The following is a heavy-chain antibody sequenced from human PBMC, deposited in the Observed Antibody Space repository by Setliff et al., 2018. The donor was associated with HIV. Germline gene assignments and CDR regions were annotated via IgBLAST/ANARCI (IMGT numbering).Heavy chain of an antibody. CDR2: INHSGST. D-gene: IGHD4-17*01. CDR3: ARGTAPRRGTNYGGNYPLDS. J-gene: IGHJ4*02. Sequence: SETLSLTCAVYGGSFSGYYWTWIRQPPGKGLEWIGEINHSGSTNDNPSLKSRLTISVDTSKNQFSLRLRSVTAADTAVYYCARGTAPRRGTNYGGNYPLDSWGQGTLVTVSS. V-gene: IGHV4-34*01. CDR1: GGSFSGYY.